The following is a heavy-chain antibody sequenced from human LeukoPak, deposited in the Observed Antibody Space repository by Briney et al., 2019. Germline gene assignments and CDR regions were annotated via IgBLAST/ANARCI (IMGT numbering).Heavy chain of an antibody. J-gene: IGHJ4*02. D-gene: IGHD3-22*01. Sequence: SETLSLTCTVSGGSISSGGYYWSWIRQHPGKGLEWIGYIYYSGSTYYNPSLKSRVTISVGTSKNQFSLKLSSVTAADTAVYYCARTHYDSSGYHDYWGQGTLVTVSS. CDR2: IYYSGST. CDR1: GGSISSGGYY. V-gene: IGHV4-31*03. CDR3: ARTHYDSSGYHDY.